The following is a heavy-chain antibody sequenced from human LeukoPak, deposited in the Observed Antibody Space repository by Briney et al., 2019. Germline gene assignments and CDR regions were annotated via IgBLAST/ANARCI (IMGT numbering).Heavy chain of an antibody. D-gene: IGHD3-9*01. J-gene: IGHJ4*02. Sequence: GGSLRLSCAASGFIFRNYWVHWVRQAPGKGLVWVARINPNGRTTTYTDSVKGRFTISRDNAKNTLYLQMNSLRAEDTAVYYCASPGDILTGYYIVWGQGTLVTVSS. V-gene: IGHV3-74*01. CDR3: ASPGDILTGYYIV. CDR2: INPNGRTT. CDR1: GFIFRNYW.